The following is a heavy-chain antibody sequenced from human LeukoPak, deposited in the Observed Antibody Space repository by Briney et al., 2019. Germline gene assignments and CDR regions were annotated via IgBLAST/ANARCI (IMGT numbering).Heavy chain of an antibody. V-gene: IGHV1-46*01. Sequence: GASVKVSCKASGFPFTSFYIHWVRQAPGQGLKWMGIINPSDRITTYAQKFHGRVSMTKDMSTSTVYMELSSLRSEDTAVYYCARGGAPPHYYDNTGLWPPYFDSWGPGALVTVSS. CDR1: GFPFTSFY. CDR3: ARGGAPPHYYDNTGLWPPYFDS. D-gene: IGHD3-22*01. CDR2: INPSDRIT. J-gene: IGHJ4*02.